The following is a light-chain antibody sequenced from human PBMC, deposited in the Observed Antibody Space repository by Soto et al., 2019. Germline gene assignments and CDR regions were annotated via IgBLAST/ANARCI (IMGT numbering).Light chain of an antibody. V-gene: IGLV2-23*01. J-gene: IGLJ2*01. Sequence: QSALTQPASVSGSPGQSTTISCTGTSSDVGNYNFVSWYQQHPGKAPKLMIYEGTKRPSGVSNRFSGSKSGNTASPTISGLQAEDEAYYYCCSYAASFPVVFGGGTKLTVL. CDR1: SSDVGNYNF. CDR3: CSYAASFPVV. CDR2: EGT.